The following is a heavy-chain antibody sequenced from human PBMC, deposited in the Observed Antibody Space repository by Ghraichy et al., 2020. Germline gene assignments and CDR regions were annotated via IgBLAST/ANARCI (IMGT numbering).Heavy chain of an antibody. CDR2: IWYDGSNK. J-gene: IGHJ4*02. CDR1: GFTFSSYG. Sequence: GESLNISCAASGFTFSSYGMHWVRQAPGKGLEWVAVIWYDGSNKYYADSVKGRFTISRDNSKNTLYLQMNSLRAEDTAVYYCARGNTVVTYWGQGTLVTVSS. CDR3: ARGNTVVTY. D-gene: IGHD4-23*01. V-gene: IGHV3-33*01.